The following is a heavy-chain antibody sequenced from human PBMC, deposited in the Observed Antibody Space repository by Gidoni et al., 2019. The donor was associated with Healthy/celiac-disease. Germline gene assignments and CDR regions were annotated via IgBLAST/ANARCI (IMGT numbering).Heavy chain of an antibody. CDR1: GFTFSSYA. Sequence: EVQLLESGGGLVQPGGSLRLSCGAAGFTFSSYAMSWVRQAPGKGLEWVSAISGRCGSTYYAESVKGRFTISRDNSKNTLYLQMNSLRAEDTAVYYCAKSEGVFDYWGQGTLVTVSS. J-gene: IGHJ4*02. CDR2: ISGRCGST. CDR3: AKSEGVFDY. V-gene: IGHV3-23*01. D-gene: IGHD3-10*01.